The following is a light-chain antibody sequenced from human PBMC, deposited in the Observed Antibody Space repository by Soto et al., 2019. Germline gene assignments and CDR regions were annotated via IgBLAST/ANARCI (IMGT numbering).Light chain of an antibody. V-gene: IGLV1-40*01. Sequence: QSVLTQPPSVSGAPGQRVTISCTGSSSNIGAGYDVHWYQQLPGTAPKLLIYGNSNRPSGVPDRFSGSKSVTSASLAITGRQAEDEADYYCQSYDSILSGPVVFGGGTQLTVL. CDR2: GNS. CDR3: QSYDSILSGPVV. CDR1: SSNIGAGYD. J-gene: IGLJ2*01.